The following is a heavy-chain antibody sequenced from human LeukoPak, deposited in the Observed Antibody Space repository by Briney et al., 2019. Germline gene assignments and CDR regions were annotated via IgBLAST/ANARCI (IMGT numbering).Heavy chain of an antibody. V-gene: IGHV4-61*02. J-gene: IGHJ4*02. CDR2: IYSSGST. CDR1: GGSISSSLYH. CDR3: ATRPLHMTAGTHVDY. Sequence: PSETLSLTCTVSGGSISSSLYHWSWIRQPAGKGLEWIGRIYSSGSTNYNPSLESRVSISVDTSKNQFSLNQTSVTAADTAVYYCATRPLHMTAGTHVDYWGQGTLVTVSS. D-gene: IGHD4-11*01.